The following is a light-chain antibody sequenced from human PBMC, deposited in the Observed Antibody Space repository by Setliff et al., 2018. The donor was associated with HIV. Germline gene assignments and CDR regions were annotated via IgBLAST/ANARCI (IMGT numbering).Light chain of an antibody. CDR1: SSNIGSNT. CDR3: SSYAGNDNFV. CDR2: SNN. Sequence: QSALTQPPSASGTPGQRVTISCSGSSSNIGSNTVNWYQQLPGTAPKLLIYSNNQRPSGVPDRFSGSKSGTSASLAISGLQAEDEGDYYCSSYAGNDNFVFGTGTKVTVL. V-gene: IGLV1-44*01. J-gene: IGLJ1*01.